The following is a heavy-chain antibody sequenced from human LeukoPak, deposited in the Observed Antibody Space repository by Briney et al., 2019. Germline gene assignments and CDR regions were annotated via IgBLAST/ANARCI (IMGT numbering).Heavy chain of an antibody. J-gene: IGHJ4*02. CDR2: ISYDGSNK. V-gene: IGHV3-30-3*01. D-gene: IGHD3-9*01. CDR1: GFTFSSYA. Sequence: PGRSLRLSCAASGFTFSSYAMHWVRQAAGKGLEWVAVISYDGSNKYYTDSVKGRFTIPRDNSKNPLYLQMNSLRAEDTAVFYCARDCADMSLEFDYWGQGTLVTVSS. CDR3: ARDCADMSLEFDY.